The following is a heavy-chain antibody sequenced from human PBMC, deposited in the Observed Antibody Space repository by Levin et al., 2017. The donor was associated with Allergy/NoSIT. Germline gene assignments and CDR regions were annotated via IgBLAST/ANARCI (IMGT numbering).Heavy chain of an antibody. CDR3: ARDRGSSSNNWFDP. V-gene: IGHV3-21*01. CDR2: ISSSSSYI. D-gene: IGHD6-6*01. CDR1: GFPFRSYS. Sequence: LSLPCAASGFPFRSYSMNWVRQAPGKGLEWVSSISSSSSYIYYADSVKGRFTISRDNAKNSLYLQMNSLRAEDTAVYYCARDRGSSSNNWFDPWGQGTLVTISS. J-gene: IGHJ5*02.